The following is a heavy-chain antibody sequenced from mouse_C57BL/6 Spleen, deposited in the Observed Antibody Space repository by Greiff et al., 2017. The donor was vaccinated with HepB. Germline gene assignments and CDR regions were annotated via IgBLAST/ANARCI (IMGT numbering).Heavy chain of an antibody. CDR3: ARWGEWLLRYYFDY. J-gene: IGHJ2*01. D-gene: IGHD2-3*01. Sequence: EVKLMESGPELVKPGASVKISCKASGYTFTDYYMNWVKQSHGKSLEWIGDINPNNGGTSYNQKFKGKATLTVDKSSSTAYMELRSLTSEDSAVYYCARWGEWLLRYYFDYWGQGTTLTVSS. CDR2: INPNNGGT. V-gene: IGHV1-26*01. CDR1: GYTFTDYY.